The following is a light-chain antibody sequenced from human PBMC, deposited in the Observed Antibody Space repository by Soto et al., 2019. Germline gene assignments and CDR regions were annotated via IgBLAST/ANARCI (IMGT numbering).Light chain of an antibody. J-gene: IGKJ1*01. CDR1: QGISNY. Sequence: DIQMTQSPSSLSASVGDRVTISCRACQGISNYLVWYQQKPGKVPKLLIYAASTLQSGVPSRFSGSGSGTDFTLTISSLQPEDVATYYCQKHNSAPWTFGQGTKVEIK. V-gene: IGKV1-27*01. CDR2: AAS. CDR3: QKHNSAPWT.